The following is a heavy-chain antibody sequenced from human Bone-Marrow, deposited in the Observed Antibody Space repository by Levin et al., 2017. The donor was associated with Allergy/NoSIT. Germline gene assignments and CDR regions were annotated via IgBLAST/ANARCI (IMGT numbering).Heavy chain of an antibody. Sequence: GESLKISCAASGFTFNTYAVNWVRQAPGKGLQWVSAISGSGGSTYYADSVKGRFTISRDNSKNTLYLQMNSLRAEETAVYFCAKEASGSGWYETAYDVWGQGTMVTVSS. J-gene: IGHJ3*01. CDR3: AKEASGSGWYETAYDV. V-gene: IGHV3-23*01. CDR1: GFTFNTYA. CDR2: ISGSGGST. D-gene: IGHD6-19*01.